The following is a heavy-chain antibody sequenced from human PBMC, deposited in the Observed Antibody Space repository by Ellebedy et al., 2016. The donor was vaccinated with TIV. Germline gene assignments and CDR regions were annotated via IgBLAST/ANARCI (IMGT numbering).Heavy chain of an antibody. J-gene: IGHJ5*02. CDR3: ARDAPPITIFGVVPPNTSNWFDP. D-gene: IGHD3-3*01. V-gene: IGHV1-18*01. CDR1: GYTFTSYG. CDR2: ISAYNGNT. Sequence: ASVKVSXKASGYTFTSYGISWVRQAPGQGLEWMGWISAYNGNTNYAQKLQGRVTMTTDTSTSTAYMELRSLRAEDTAVYYCARDAPPITIFGVVPPNTSNWFDPWGQGTLVTVSS.